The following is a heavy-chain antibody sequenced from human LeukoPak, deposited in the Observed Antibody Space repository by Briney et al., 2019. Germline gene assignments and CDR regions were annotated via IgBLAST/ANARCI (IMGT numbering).Heavy chain of an antibody. CDR2: IIPIFGTA. Sequence: SVKVSCKATGGTFSSDAISSLRQAPGQGLEWMGRIIPIFGTADYAQKFQGRVTITTDESTSTAYMELSSLRSEDTAVYYCARAELGYDSSSYDYWGQGTLVTVSS. V-gene: IGHV1-69*05. CDR1: GGTFSSDA. J-gene: IGHJ4*02. CDR3: ARAELGYDSSSYDY. D-gene: IGHD3-22*01.